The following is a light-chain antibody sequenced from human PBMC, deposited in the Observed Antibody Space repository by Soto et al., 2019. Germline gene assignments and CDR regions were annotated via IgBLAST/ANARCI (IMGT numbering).Light chain of an antibody. CDR3: SSYTSSRIVV. CDR1: SSDVGGYNY. V-gene: IGLV2-14*01. Sequence: QSALTQPASVSGYPGQSITISCTGTSSDVGGYNYVSWFQQHPGKAPKLMIYEVTNRPSGVSYRFSGSKSGNTASLTISGLQAEDEADYYCSSYTSSRIVVFGGGTQLTVL. J-gene: IGLJ2*01. CDR2: EVT.